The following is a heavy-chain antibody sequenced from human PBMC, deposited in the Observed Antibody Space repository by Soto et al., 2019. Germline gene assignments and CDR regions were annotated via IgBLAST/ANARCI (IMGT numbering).Heavy chain of an antibody. CDR3: ARDVGIAAAGTAVDY. D-gene: IGHD6-13*01. CDR2: INPNSGGT. CDR1: GYTFTGYY. J-gene: IGHJ4*02. Sequence: ASVKVSCKASGYTFTGYYMHWVRQAPGQGLEWMGWINPNSGGTNYAQKFQGRVTMTRDTSISTAYMELSSLRSEDTAVYYCARDVGIAAAGTAVDYWGQGTLVTVSS. V-gene: IGHV1-2*02.